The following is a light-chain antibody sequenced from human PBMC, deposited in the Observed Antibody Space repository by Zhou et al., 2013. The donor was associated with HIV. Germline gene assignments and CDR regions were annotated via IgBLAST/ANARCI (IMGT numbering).Light chain of an antibody. CDR3: QQRSNWPPMYT. CDR2: DAS. J-gene: IGKJ2*01. Sequence: EIVLTQSPTTLVFVLQGKGSHPSSSQGRRQSVSRYLAWYQQKPGLAPRLLIYDASNRATGIPARFSGSGSGTDFTLTIGSLEPEDFAVYYCQQRSNWPPMYTFGQGTKLEIK. V-gene: IGKV3-11*01. CDR1: QSVSRY.